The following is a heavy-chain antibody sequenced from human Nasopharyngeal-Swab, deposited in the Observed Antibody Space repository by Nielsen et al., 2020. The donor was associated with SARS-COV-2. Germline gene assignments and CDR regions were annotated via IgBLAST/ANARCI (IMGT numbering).Heavy chain of an antibody. Sequence: WIRQPPGKGLEWVAVIWYDGSNKYYADSVKGRFTISRDNSKNTLYLQMNSLRAEDTAVYYCAREAGTFWAFDIWGQGTMVTVSS. CDR2: IWYDGSNK. J-gene: IGHJ3*02. D-gene: IGHD3-16*01. V-gene: IGHV3-33*01. CDR3: AREAGTFWAFDI.